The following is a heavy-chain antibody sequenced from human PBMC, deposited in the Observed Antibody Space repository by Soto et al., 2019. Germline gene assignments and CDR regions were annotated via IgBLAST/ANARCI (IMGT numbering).Heavy chain of an antibody. V-gene: IGHV4-34*01. D-gene: IGHD2-8*01. CDR2: INHSGST. J-gene: IGHJ5*02. Sequence: SETLSLTCAVYGGSFSGYYWSWIRQPPGKGLEWIGEINHSGSTNYNPSLKSRVTISVDTSKNQFSLKLSSVTAADTAVYYCARGRGTYCTNGVCRHNSPFDPWGQGTLVTVS. CDR1: GGSFSGYY. CDR3: ARGRGTYCTNGVCRHNSPFDP.